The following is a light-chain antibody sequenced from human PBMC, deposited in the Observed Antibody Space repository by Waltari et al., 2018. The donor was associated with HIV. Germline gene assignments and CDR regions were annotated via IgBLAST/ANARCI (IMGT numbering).Light chain of an antibody. Sequence: QSALTQPRSVSGSPGQSVTISCTGTSINVGGGYNHVFWYQQHPGKAPKLMIYDVSKRPSGVPDRFSGSKSANTASLTISGLQADDEADYYCCSYAGSYTLVFGGGTKLTVL. CDR3: CSYAGSYTLV. CDR2: DVS. J-gene: IGLJ2*01. CDR1: SINVGGGYNH. V-gene: IGLV2-11*01.